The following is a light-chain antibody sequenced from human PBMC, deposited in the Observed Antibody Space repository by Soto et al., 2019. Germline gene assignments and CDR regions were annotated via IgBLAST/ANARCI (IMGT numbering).Light chain of an antibody. CDR2: GAT. Sequence: DIVLTQSPGTLSLSPGERATLSCRASESISTNYLAWFQHKPGQAPRLLIDGATSRATGIPDRFSGSGSGTDFTLTIIRLEPEDFAVYFCQQYSGSPLTFGGGTKVEIK. J-gene: IGKJ4*01. CDR1: ESISTNY. CDR3: QQYSGSPLT. V-gene: IGKV3-20*01.